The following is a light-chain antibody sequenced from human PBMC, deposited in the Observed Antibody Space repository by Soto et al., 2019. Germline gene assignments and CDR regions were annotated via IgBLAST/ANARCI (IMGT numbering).Light chain of an antibody. Sequence: QSALTQPASVSGSLGQSITISCTGTTRDIAGYNYISWYQQLPGKAPKLMIYQVTIRPSGIPNRFSGSKSGNTASLTISGLQAEDEADYYCTSFSSSTSLYVFGTGTKVTVL. J-gene: IGLJ1*01. CDR3: TSFSSSTSLYV. CDR2: QVT. V-gene: IGLV2-14*01. CDR1: TRDIAGYNY.